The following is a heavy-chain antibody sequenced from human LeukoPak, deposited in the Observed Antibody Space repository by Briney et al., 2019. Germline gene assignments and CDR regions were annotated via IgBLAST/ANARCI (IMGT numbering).Heavy chain of an antibody. V-gene: IGHV3-30*02. J-gene: IGHJ1*01. D-gene: IGHD6-6*01. CDR3: ARGQSIREYFDL. CDR2: IQNDGGNI. CDR1: GLNFRSHG. Sequence: PGGSLRLSCAASGLNFRSHGFHWVRQAPGKGLEWVSFIQNDGGNIYYADSVKGRFTISRDDSKNTLYLEMEGLRTEDTALYFCARGQSIREYFDLWGQGTLVTVSP.